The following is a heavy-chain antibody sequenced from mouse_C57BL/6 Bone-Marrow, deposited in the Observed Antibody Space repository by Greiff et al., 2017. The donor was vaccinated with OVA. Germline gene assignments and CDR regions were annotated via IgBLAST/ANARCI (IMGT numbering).Heavy chain of an antibody. V-gene: IGHV5-6*01. CDR1: GFTFSSYG. D-gene: IGHD1-1*01. J-gene: IGHJ1*03. CDR2: ISSGGSYT. CDR3: ARQSSTVVGYFDV. Sequence: EVMLVESGGDLVKPGGSLKLSCAASGFTFSSYGMSWVRQTPDKRLEWVATISSGGSYTYYPDSVKGRFTISRDNAKNTLYLQMSSLKSEDTAMYYCARQSSTVVGYFDVWGTGTTVTVSS.